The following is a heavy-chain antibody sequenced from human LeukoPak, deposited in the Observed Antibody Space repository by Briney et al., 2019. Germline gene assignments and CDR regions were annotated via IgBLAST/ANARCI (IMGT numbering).Heavy chain of an antibody. CDR2: IIPIFGTA. Sequence: ASVKVSCKASGGTFSSYAISWVRQAPGQGLEWMGGIIPIFGTANYAQKFQGRVTITADESTSTAYMELSSLRSEDTAVYYCARELSGTGGVDAFDIWGQGTMVTVSS. D-gene: IGHD3-10*01. V-gene: IGHV1-69*01. CDR1: GGTFSSYA. CDR3: ARELSGTGGVDAFDI. J-gene: IGHJ3*02.